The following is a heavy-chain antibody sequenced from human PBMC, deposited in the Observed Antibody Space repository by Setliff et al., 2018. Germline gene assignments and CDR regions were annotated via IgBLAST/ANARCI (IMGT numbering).Heavy chain of an antibody. CDR2: TSTGGGS. CDR3: ARGGVLGPNTRWFDP. D-gene: IGHD1-26*01. J-gene: IGHJ5*02. Sequence: KSSETLSLTCTVSRASVTSYYWNWIRQPAGKGLEWIGRTSTGGGSKYNPSLKSRVIMSVDPSRNQFSLRLNSVTAADTAIYYCARGGVLGPNTRWFDPWGQGILVTVSS. CDR1: RASVTSYY. V-gene: IGHV4-4*07.